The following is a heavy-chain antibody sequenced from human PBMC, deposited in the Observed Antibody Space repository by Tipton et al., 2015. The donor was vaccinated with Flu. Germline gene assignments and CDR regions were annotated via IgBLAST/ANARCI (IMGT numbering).Heavy chain of an antibody. CDR1: GFTFSSYW. CDR3: ARAVGSSSSY. J-gene: IGHJ4*02. CDR2: IKDDGSKR. D-gene: IGHD6-6*01. Sequence: SLRLSCATSGFTFSSYWMSWVRQAPGKGLDWVANIKDDGSKRYYVDSVKGRFTISRDNAKNSVFLQMNSLRAEDTAVYYCARAVGSSSSYWGQGTLVTVSS. V-gene: IGHV3-7*01.